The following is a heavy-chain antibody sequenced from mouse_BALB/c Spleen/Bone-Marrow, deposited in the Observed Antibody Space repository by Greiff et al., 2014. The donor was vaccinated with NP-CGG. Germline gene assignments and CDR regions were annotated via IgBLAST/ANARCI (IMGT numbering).Heavy chain of an antibody. Sequence: EVQGVESGGDLVKPGGSLKLSCAASGFTLTSYGMSWVRQSPDKRLEWVATISSGGSYTYYPDSVKGRFTISRDNAKNTLYLQMSSLKSEDTAMYYCARLGRDYFDYWGQGTTLTVSS. D-gene: IGHD4-1*01. J-gene: IGHJ2*01. CDR3: ARLGRDYFDY. CDR1: GFTLTSYG. CDR2: ISSGGSYT. V-gene: IGHV5-6*01.